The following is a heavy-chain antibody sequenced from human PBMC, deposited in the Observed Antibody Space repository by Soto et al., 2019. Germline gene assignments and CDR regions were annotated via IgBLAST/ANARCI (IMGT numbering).Heavy chain of an antibody. CDR1: GYTFTSYG. Sequence: QVQLVQSGAEVKKPGASVKVSCKASGYTFTSYGISWVRQAPGQGLEWMGWISAYNGNTNYAQKLQGRVTMTTDTSTSTAYMELRSLRSDDTAVYYCARDPIVVVVAATPGSAFDIWGHGTMVTVSS. D-gene: IGHD2-15*01. V-gene: IGHV1-18*01. CDR3: ARDPIVVVVAATPGSAFDI. J-gene: IGHJ3*02. CDR2: ISAYNGNT.